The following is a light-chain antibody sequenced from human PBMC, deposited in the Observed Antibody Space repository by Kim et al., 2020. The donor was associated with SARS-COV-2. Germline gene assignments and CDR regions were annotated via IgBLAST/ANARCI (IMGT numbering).Light chain of an antibody. J-gene: IGLJ2*01. V-gene: IGLV4-69*01. Sequence: ASVKLTCNLSSGHSSYAIAWLQQQPEKGPRYLMKVNSDGSHTRGDGIPDRFSGSSSGDQRYLSISNLQSEDEADFYCQTWGTGFVVFGRGTQLTVL. CDR2: VNSDGSH. CDR1: SGHSSYA. CDR3: QTWGTGFVV.